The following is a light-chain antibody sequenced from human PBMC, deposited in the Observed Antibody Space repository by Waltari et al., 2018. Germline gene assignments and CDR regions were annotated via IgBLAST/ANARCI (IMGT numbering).Light chain of an antibody. V-gene: IGKV3-11*01. J-gene: IGKJ3*01. CDR2: DAS. CDR3: QERSNWRGVT. CDR1: QSVSSY. Sequence: ELLLTQSPATLSLSPGERPTLSCRSSQSVSSYLAWYQPKPGQAPRLLIYDASNSATGIPAMFSGSGTGTDFTITISRLETEDVAVYDCQERSNWRGVTGGPGTKVDIK.